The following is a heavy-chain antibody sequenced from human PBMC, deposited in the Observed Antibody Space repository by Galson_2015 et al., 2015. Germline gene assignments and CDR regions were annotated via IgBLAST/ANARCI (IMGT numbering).Heavy chain of an antibody. CDR3: ARDGPHCSSTSCYGYYYYYMDV. Sequence: SLRLSCAASGFTLSSYSMNWVRQAPGKGLEWVSSISSSSSYIYYADSVKGRFTISRDNAKNSLYLQMNSLRAEDTAVYYCARDGPHCSSTSCYGYYYYYMDVWGKGTTVTVSS. D-gene: IGHD2-2*01. CDR1: GFTLSSYS. J-gene: IGHJ6*03. CDR2: ISSSSSYI. V-gene: IGHV3-21*01.